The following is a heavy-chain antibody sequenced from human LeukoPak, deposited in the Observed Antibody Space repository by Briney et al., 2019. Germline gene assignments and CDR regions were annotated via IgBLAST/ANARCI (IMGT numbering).Heavy chain of an antibody. V-gene: IGHV3-7*03. CDR2: IKQDGSDR. D-gene: IGHD3-9*01. J-gene: IGHJ4*02. Sequence: GGSLRLSCAASGFTFRNYWMSWVRQAPGTGLEWVANIKQDGSDRNYVTSVRGRFTISRDNAESSLYLQMNSLRVEDTAVYYCARGLQGYYDSLTGYYRGRYYFDYWGQGTLVTVSS. CDR3: ARGLQGYYDSLTGYYRGRYYFDY. CDR1: GFTFRNYW.